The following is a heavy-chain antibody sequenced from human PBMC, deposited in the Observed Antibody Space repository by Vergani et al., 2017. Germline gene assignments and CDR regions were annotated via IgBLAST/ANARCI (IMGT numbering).Heavy chain of an antibody. V-gene: IGHV3-33*01. D-gene: IGHD3-22*01. CDR2: IWYDGSNT. CDR1: GFAFRTYV. Sequence: QVQLVESGGGVVQPGRSLRLSCVASGFAFRTYVMHWVRQAPGEGLEWVAIIWYDGSNTYYADSVKGRFTVSRDNSRNTLFLQMNSLRVEDTAVYYCARSRYDSSGFSTIFRYWGQGTRVTVS. CDR3: ARSRYDSSGFSTIFRY. J-gene: IGHJ4*02.